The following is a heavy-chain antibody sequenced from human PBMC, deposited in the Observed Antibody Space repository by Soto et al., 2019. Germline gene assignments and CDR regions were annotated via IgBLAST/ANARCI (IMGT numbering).Heavy chain of an antibody. CDR2: ISGSGGST. CDR1: GFTFSSYA. V-gene: IGHV3-23*01. D-gene: IGHD2-2*02. J-gene: IGHJ6*02. CDR3: AKALAVVSAAISQYYYYYGMDV. Sequence: GGSLRLSCAASGFTFSSYAMSWVRQAPGKGLEWVSAISGSGGSTYYADSVKGRFTISRDNSKNTLYLQMNSLRAEDTAVYYCAKALAVVSAAISQYYYYYGMDVWGQGTTVTVSS.